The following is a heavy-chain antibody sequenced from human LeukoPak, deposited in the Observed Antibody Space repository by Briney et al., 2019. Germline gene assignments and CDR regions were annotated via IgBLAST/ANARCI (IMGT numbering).Heavy chain of an antibody. Sequence: PGGSLRLSCAASGFTFSSYGMHWVRQAPGKGLEWVAVISYDGSNKYYADSVKGRFTISRAKSKNTLYLQMTSLRAEDTAVYYCAKDATRSRYYYGSGSYLAYWGQGTLVTVSS. J-gene: IGHJ4*02. V-gene: IGHV3-30*18. CDR1: GFTFSSYG. CDR2: ISYDGSNK. CDR3: AKDATRSRYYYGSGSYLAY. D-gene: IGHD3-10*01.